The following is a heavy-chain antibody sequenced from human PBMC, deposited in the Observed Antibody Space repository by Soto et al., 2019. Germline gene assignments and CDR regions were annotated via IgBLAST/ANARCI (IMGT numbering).Heavy chain of an antibody. D-gene: IGHD6-19*01. CDR3: AREQNSSGWYGTVVY. CDR2: ISAYNGNT. CDR1: GYTFISYG. V-gene: IGHV1-18*01. Sequence: ALMKVSCKASGYTFISYGISRVRKAPGKGLEWLGWISAYNGNTNYAQKLQGRVTMTTDTSTSTAYMELRSLRSDDTAVYYCAREQNSSGWYGTVVYWGQGTLVTVSS. J-gene: IGHJ4*02.